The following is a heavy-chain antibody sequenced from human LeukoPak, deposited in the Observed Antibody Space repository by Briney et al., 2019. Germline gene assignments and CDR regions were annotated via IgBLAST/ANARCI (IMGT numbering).Heavy chain of an antibody. Sequence: KPSETLSLTCAVYGGSFSGYYWSWIRQPPGRGLEWIGEINHSGSTNYNPSLKSRVTISVDTSKNQFSLKLSSVTAADTAVYYCAGLYASGTYYGYWGQGTLVTVSS. CDR1: GGSFSGYY. D-gene: IGHD3-10*01. CDR3: AGLYASGTYYGY. CDR2: INHSGST. V-gene: IGHV4-34*01. J-gene: IGHJ4*02.